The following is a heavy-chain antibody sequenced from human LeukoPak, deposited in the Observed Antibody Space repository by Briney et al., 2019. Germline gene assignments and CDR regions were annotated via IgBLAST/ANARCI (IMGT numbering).Heavy chain of an antibody. CDR3: ASFDFWSGYSLWDY. V-gene: IGHV7-4-1*02. D-gene: IGHD3-3*01. J-gene: IGHJ4*02. CDR2: INTSTGNP. Sequence: ASVKVSCKASGYTFTSYAMNWVRQAPGQGLEWMGWINTSTGNPTYAQGFTGRFVFSLDTSVSTAYLQISSLKAEDTAVYYCASFDFWSGYSLWDYWGQRTLVTVSS. CDR1: GYTFTSYA.